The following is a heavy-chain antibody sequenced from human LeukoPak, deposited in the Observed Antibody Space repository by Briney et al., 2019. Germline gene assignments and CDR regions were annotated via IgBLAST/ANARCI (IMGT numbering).Heavy chain of an antibody. V-gene: IGHV3-30*18. Sequence: PGGSLRLSCAASGFTFSSYGMHWVRQAPGKGLEWVAVISYDGSNKYYADSVKGRFTISRVNSKNTLYLQMNSLRAEDTAVYYCAKAQFTDSGYYHAHAFDIWGQGTMVTVSS. CDR2: ISYDGSNK. J-gene: IGHJ3*02. CDR1: GFTFSSYG. CDR3: AKAQFTDSGYYHAHAFDI. D-gene: IGHD3-22*01.